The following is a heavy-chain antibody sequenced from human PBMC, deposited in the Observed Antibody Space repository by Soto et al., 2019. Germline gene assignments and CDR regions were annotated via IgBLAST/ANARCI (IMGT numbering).Heavy chain of an antibody. CDR2: ISAYNGNT. V-gene: IGHV1-18*01. J-gene: IGHJ3*02. Sequence: QVQLVQSGAEVKKPGASVKVSCKASGYTFTSYGISWVRQAPGQGLEWMGWISAYNGNTNYAQKLQGRVTMTTDTSTSTAYRELRSLRSDDTAVYYCARVMGRVGATPHDAFDIWGQGRIVTVSS. D-gene: IGHD1-26*01. CDR3: ARVMGRVGATPHDAFDI. CDR1: GYTFTSYG.